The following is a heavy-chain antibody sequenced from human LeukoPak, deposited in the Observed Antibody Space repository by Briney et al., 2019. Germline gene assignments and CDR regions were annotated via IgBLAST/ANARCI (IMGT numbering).Heavy chain of an antibody. CDR3: ARKDGTNWAQIDY. CDR1: GFTFSSYA. J-gene: IGHJ4*02. V-gene: IGHV3-30-3*01. D-gene: IGHD1-1*01. Sequence: GRSLRLSCAASGFTFSSYAMHWVRQAPGKGLEWVAIISYDGSNKYYTDSVKGRFTISRDNSRNTLYLQMNSLRAEDTAVYYCARKDGTNWAQIDYWGQGTLVTVSS. CDR2: ISYDGSNK.